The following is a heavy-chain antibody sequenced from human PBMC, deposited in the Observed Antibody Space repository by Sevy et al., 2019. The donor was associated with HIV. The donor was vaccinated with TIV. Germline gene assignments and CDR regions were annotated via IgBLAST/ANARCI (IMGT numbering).Heavy chain of an antibody. CDR2: ITGSDGRT. Sequence: GGSLRLSCEASGFSFRSYAMSWVRQTPVKGLEWVSAITGSDGRTYYADSVKGRFTISRDNFKDTLYLHMNSLGGEDAAVYYCAIDQWGGQTVDAFDFWGQGTMVTVSS. V-gene: IGHV3-23*01. J-gene: IGHJ3*01. CDR1: GFSFRSYA. D-gene: IGHD1-26*01. CDR3: AIDQWGGQTVDAFDF.